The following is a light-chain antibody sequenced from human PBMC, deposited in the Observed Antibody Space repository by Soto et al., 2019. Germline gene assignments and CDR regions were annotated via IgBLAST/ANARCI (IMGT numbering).Light chain of an antibody. CDR2: GNG. Sequence: QSALTQPPSVSGAPGQRVTIDCTGTTNNIGAGYDVQWYRQVPGTAPKLLIYGNGNRPSGVPDRFSASKFGTSASRTIAGIQADDEADYYCQSYDNRLTVSVFGGGTKLTVL. CDR3: QSYDNRLTVSV. J-gene: IGLJ3*02. CDR1: TNNIGAGYD. V-gene: IGLV1-40*01.